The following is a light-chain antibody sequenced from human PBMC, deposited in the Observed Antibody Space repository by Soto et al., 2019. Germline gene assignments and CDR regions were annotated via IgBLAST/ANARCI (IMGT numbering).Light chain of an antibody. CDR1: SSDIGAYNY. V-gene: IGLV2-14*01. CDR3: NSYTSSSTLYV. Sequence: QSALTQPASVSGSPGQSITISCTGTSSDIGAYNYVSWYQQHPGKAPKLMLYEVSNRPSGVSIRFSGSKSGNTASLTISGLQAEDEADYYCNSYTSSSTLYVFGTGTKFTVL. J-gene: IGLJ1*01. CDR2: EVS.